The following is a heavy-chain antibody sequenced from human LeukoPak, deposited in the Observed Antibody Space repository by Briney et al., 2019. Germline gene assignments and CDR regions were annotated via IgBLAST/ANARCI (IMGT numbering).Heavy chain of an antibody. J-gene: IGHJ4*02. CDR2: IYWDDDN. Sequence: SGPTLVKPTQTLTLTCTFSGFSLSTSGVGVGWIRQPPGKALEWIALIYWDDDNRYSPSLESRLTLTKDTSKNQVVLTMTNMDPVDTATYYCAHAGYTSSWWFIDYWGQGTLVTVSS. V-gene: IGHV2-5*02. CDR1: GFSLSTSGVG. D-gene: IGHD6-13*01. CDR3: AHAGYTSSWWFIDY.